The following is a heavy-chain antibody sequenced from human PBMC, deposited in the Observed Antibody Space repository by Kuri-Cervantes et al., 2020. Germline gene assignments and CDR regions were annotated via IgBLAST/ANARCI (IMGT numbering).Heavy chain of an antibody. J-gene: IGHJ5*02. Sequence: SETLSLTCTVSGGSISSYYWSWIRQPPGKGLGWIGYIYHSGSTYYNPSLKSRVTISVDRSKNQFSLKLSSVTAADTAVYYCATAGDDSSGYLRFGPWGQGTLVTVSS. CDR1: GGSISSYY. CDR2: IYHSGST. V-gene: IGHV4-59*12. D-gene: IGHD3-22*01. CDR3: ATAGDDSSGYLRFGP.